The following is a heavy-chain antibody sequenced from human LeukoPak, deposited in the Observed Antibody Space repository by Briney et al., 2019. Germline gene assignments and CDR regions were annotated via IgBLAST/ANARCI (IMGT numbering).Heavy chain of an antibody. CDR3: AKDRYDSSGYLFDY. J-gene: IGHJ4*02. CDR1: GFTFSTYA. V-gene: IGHV3-30*18. CDR2: ISYDGSNK. D-gene: IGHD3-22*01. Sequence: SGGSPRLSCAASGFTFSTYAMHWVRQAPGKGLEWVAVISYDGSNKYYADSVKGRFTISRDNSKNTLYLQMNSLRAEDTAVYYCAKDRYDSSGYLFDYWGQGTLVTVSS.